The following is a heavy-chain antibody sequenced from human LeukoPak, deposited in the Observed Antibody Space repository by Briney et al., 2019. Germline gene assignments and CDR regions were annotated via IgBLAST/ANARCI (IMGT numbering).Heavy chain of an antibody. V-gene: IGHV3-74*01. J-gene: IGHJ3*02. D-gene: IGHD3-3*01. CDR3: ARGLTIFGVVNDGLDI. CDR1: GFTFSSYW. Sequence: PGGSLRLSCAASGFTFSSYWMNWVRQAPGKGLVWVSRIDTDGSSTTYADSVKGRFTISTDNDKNMLYLQMNTLSAEDTAVYYCARGLTIFGVVNDGLDIWGQGTKVTVSS. CDR2: IDTDGSST.